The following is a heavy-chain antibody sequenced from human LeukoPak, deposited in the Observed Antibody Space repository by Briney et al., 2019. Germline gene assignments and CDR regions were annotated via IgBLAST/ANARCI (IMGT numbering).Heavy chain of an antibody. CDR2: IRYDGSTE. D-gene: IGHD4-23*01. CDR1: GFTFSNYG. J-gene: IGHJ4*02. V-gene: IGHV3-30*02. Sequence: GGSLRLSCAASGFTFSNYGMHWVRQAPGKGQEWVAFIRYDGSTEYYADSVKGRFTISRDNAKNSLYLQMNSLRAEDTAVYYCARTFRVGSSRTGGKEDYWGQGTLVTVSS. CDR3: ARTFRVGSSRTGGKEDY.